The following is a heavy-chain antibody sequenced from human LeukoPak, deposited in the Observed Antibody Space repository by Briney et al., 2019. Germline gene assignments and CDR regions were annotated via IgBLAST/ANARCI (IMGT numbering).Heavy chain of an antibody. CDR3: ARADFVDAGPYLIGP. D-gene: IGHD3-3*01. CDR1: GYSFTDYY. J-gene: IGHJ5*02. V-gene: IGHV1-2*02. Sequence: ASVRVSCKTSGYSFTDYYIHWVRQAPGHGLEWMGWINPKSGRTSSARKFQDRVTMTRDPSISTVYMDMAWLTSDDTAIYFCARADFVDAGPYLIGPWGQGTLVTVSS. CDR2: INPKSGRT.